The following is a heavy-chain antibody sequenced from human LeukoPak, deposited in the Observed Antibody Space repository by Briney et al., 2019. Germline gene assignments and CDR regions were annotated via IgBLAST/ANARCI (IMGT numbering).Heavy chain of an antibody. J-gene: IGHJ4*02. CDR1: GYTFTGYY. D-gene: IGHD3-22*01. CDR2: INPNSGGT. Sequence: ASVKVSCKASGYTFTGYYMHWVRQAPGQGLEWMGWINPNSGGTNYAQKFQGRVTMTRDTSISTVYMELSSLRSEDTAVYYCARGSINYNSGGYYDNPPLDYWGQGTLVTASS. CDR3: ARGSINYNSGGYYDNPPLDY. V-gene: IGHV1-2*02.